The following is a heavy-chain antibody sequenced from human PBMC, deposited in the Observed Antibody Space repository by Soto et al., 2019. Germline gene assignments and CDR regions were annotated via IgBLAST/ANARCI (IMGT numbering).Heavy chain of an antibody. CDR1: GYTFTSYG. J-gene: IGHJ1*01. D-gene: IGHD2-15*01. CDR2: VSAYNGNT. V-gene: IGHV1-18*01. Sequence: GASVKVSCKASGYTFTSYGISWVRQAPGQGLEWMGWVSAYNGNTNYAQKLQGRVTMTTDTSTSTAYMELRSLRSEDTAVYYCAIDLHILVVVAAHWCQAILVTVS. CDR3: AIDLHILVVVAAH.